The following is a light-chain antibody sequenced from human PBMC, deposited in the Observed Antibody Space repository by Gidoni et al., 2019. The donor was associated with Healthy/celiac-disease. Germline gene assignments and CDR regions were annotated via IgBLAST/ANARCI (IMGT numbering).Light chain of an antibody. Sequence: QSALTQPASVSGSPAQSITISCTGTSSDVGGYNYVSWYQQHPGKAPKLMIYDVSNRPSGVSNRFSGSKSGNTASLTISGLQAEDEADYYCSSYTSSSTSFGGGTKLTVL. J-gene: IGLJ2*01. CDR3: SSYTSSSTS. CDR1: SSDVGGYNY. CDR2: DVS. V-gene: IGLV2-14*03.